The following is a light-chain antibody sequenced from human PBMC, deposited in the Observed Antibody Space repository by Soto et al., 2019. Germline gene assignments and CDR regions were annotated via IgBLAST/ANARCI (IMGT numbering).Light chain of an antibody. CDR3: QQRSDWPSIS. CDR1: QSVSNY. CDR2: DAS. Sequence: EIVLTQSPATLSLSPGERATLSCRASQSVSNYLAWYQHKPGQAPRLLIYDASSRATGIPARFSGSGSGTDFNLTISSLESEDSAVYYCQQRSDWPSISFGQGTRLE. J-gene: IGKJ5*01. V-gene: IGKV3-11*01.